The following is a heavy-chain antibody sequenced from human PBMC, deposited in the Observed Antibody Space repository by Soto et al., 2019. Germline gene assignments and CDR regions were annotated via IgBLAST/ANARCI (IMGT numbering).Heavy chain of an antibody. CDR3: ARLMGY. J-gene: IGHJ4*02. CDR2: VSYSGGT. V-gene: IGHV4-39*02. Sequence: SETLSLTCSVSGGSISNTIFYWGWIRQPPGKGLEWIGSVSYSGGTWYNPSLKGRVTISVDTSKNHFSLRLSSVTAADTAVYYCARLMGYWGQGTPVTVSS. CDR1: GGSISNTIFY.